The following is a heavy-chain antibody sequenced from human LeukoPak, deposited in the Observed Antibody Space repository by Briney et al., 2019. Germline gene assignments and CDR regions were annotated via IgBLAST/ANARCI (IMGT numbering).Heavy chain of an antibody. Sequence: ASVKVSCKASGYTFTGYYMHWVRQAPGQGLEWMGWINPNSGGTNYAQKFQGRVTMTRDTSISTAYMELSRLRSDDTAVYYCARPYCSSTSCFYFDYWGQGTLVTVSS. CDR2: INPNSGGT. J-gene: IGHJ4*02. V-gene: IGHV1-2*02. CDR3: ARPYCSSTSCFYFDY. CDR1: GYTFTGYY. D-gene: IGHD2-2*01.